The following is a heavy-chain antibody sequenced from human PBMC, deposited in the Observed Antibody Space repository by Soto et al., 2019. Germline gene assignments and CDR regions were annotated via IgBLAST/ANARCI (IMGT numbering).Heavy chain of an antibody. J-gene: IGHJ6*02. V-gene: IGHV1-69*01. CDR3: AKNPENYYYGMDV. CDR1: GGTFSSYA. CDR2: IIPIFGTA. Sequence: VQLVESGAEVKKPGSSVKVSCKASGGTFSSYAISWVRQAPGQGLEWMGGIIPIFGTADYAQKFQGRVTITADESTSTAYVELSSLRSEDTAVYYCAKNPENYYYGMDVWGQGTTVTVSS.